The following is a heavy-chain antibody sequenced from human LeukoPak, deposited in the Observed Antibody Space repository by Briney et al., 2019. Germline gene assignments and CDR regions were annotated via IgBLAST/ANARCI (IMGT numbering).Heavy chain of an antibody. Sequence: SETLSLTCAVYGGSFSGYYWSWTRQPPGKGLEWIGEINHSGSTNYNPSLKSRVTISVDTSKNQFSLKLSSVTAADTAVYYCARVYSSGWYYFDYWGQGTLVTVSS. CDR3: ARVYSSGWYYFDY. CDR1: GGSFSGYY. D-gene: IGHD6-19*01. J-gene: IGHJ4*02. CDR2: INHSGST. V-gene: IGHV4-34*01.